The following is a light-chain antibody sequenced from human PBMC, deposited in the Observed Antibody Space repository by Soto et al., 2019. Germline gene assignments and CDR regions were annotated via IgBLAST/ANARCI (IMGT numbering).Light chain of an antibody. CDR1: SSDVGNYNY. CDR2: EVS. J-gene: IGLJ3*02. Sequence: QSALTQPRSVSGSPGQSVTISCTGTSSDVGNYNYVSWYQQYPGKAPKLMIYEVSKRPSGVPDRFSGSKSGNTASLTISGIQTEDEADYYCCSYAGSFTWLFGGGTKLTVL. CDR3: CSYAGSFTWL. V-gene: IGLV2-11*01.